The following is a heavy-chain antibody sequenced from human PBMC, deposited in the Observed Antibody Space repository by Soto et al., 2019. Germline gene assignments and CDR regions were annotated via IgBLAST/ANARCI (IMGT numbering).Heavy chain of an antibody. D-gene: IGHD2-2*01. V-gene: IGHV4-31*03. CDR2: IYYSGST. CDR1: GGSISDGDWY. Sequence: SETLSLTCTVSGGSISDGDWYWSWIRQHPGKGLEWIGFIYYSGSTYYNPSLRSRLTISLDTSENQFSLRLTSVTAADTAVYYCARDRASSASWFDSSGQITLVTVSS. J-gene: IGHJ5*01. CDR3: ARDRASSASWFDS.